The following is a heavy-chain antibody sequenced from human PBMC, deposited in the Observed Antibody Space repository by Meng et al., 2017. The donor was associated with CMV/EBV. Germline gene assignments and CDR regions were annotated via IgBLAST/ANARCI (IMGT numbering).Heavy chain of an antibody. CDR1: SYG. V-gene: IGHV3-33*01. Sequence: SYGMQWVRQAPGKGLEWVAVIWYDGSNKYYADSVKGRFTISRDNYKNTLYLQMNSLRAEDTAVYYCARDKYYYDSSGYYFYWYFDLWGRGTLVTVSS. CDR2: IWYDGSNK. CDR3: ARDKYYYDSSGYYFYWYFDL. D-gene: IGHD3-22*01. J-gene: IGHJ2*01.